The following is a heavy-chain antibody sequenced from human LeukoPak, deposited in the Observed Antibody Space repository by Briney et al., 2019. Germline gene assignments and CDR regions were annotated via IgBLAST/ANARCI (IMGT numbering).Heavy chain of an antibody. J-gene: IGHJ4*02. Sequence: PSETLSLTCTVSGVSISSSNSYWGWIRQPPGKGLEWIGSIYYSGSTYYNPSLKSRVTISVDTSKNQFSLKLSSVTAADTAVYYCARDTEYSYGYWGSLGFDYWGQGTLVTVSS. CDR3: ARDTEYSYGYWGSLGFDY. V-gene: IGHV4-39*07. CDR1: GVSISSSNSY. D-gene: IGHD5-18*01. CDR2: IYYSGST.